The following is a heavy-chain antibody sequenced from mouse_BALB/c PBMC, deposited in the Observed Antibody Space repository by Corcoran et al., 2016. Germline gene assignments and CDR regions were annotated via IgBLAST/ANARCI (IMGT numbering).Heavy chain of an antibody. CDR3: ARLLRPHYYAIDY. D-gene: IGHD1-1*01. CDR1: GYTFTNYG. CDR2: INTYTGEP. V-gene: IGHV9-3-1*01. J-gene: IGHJ4*01. Sequence: QIQLVQSGPELKKPGETVKISCKASGYTFTNYGMNWVKQAPGKGLKWMGWINTYTGEPTYADDFKGRFAFSLETSASTAYLQINNLKNEDTATYFCARLLRPHYYAIDYWGQGTSVTVSS.